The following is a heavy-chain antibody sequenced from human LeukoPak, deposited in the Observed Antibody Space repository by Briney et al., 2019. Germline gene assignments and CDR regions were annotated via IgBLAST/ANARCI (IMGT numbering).Heavy chain of an antibody. Sequence: PGGSLRLSCAASGFTFRSYDMHWVRQTPGRGLEWVSAIGIAGDTHYPDSVKGRFTISRENAKNSMYLQMNSLKDGDTAAYYCVRGGIQVSGIDAFDIWGQGTMVTVSS. CDR3: VRGGIQVSGIDAFDI. V-gene: IGHV3-13*01. CDR2: IGIAGDT. D-gene: IGHD5/OR15-5a*01. J-gene: IGHJ3*02. CDR1: GFTFRSYD.